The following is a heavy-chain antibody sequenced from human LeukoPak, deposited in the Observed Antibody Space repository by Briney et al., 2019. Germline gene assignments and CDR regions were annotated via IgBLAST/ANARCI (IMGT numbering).Heavy chain of an antibody. J-gene: IGHJ4*02. CDR1: GYTFTSYG. CDR3: ARGRRGFSRFGEFYFDY. D-gene: IGHD3-10*01. V-gene: IGHV1-18*01. CDR2: ISAYNGNT. Sequence: GASVKVSCKASGYTFTSYGISWVRQAPGQGLEWMGWISAYNGNTNYAQKLQGRVTMTTDTSTSTAYMELRSLRSDDTAVYYCARGRRGFSRFGEFYFDYWGQGTLVTVSS.